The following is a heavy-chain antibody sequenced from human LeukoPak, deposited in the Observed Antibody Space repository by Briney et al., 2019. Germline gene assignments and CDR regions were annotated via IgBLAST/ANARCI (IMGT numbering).Heavy chain of an antibody. CDR2: IYPGDSDT. CDR1: GYIITSYW. CDR3: ARHRGYGGYSCDY. J-gene: IGHJ4*02. Sequence: GESLKISCKGSGYIITSYWICLVRQMAGKGLELRGIIYPGDSDTSYSPSFQGQVPISADKSISTAYLQWSSLKASDTAMYYCARHRGYGGYSCDYWGQGNLVTVSS. D-gene: IGHD5-12*01. V-gene: IGHV5-51*01.